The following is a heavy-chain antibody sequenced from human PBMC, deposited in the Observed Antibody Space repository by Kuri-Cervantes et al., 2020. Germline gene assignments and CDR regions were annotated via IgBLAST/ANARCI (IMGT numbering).Heavy chain of an antibody. CDR2: ISWNSGNI. Sequence: SLKISFAASCFTFSSYAMHWVRQAPVKVLEWVSGISWNSGNIGYADSVKGRFTFSRDNAKKSLYLQMNSLRAEDTGVYYCAKDSSGRPLSLDCWGQGTLVTVSS. J-gene: IGHJ4*02. D-gene: IGHD2-15*01. CDR3: AKDSSGRPLSLDC. CDR1: CFTFSSYA. V-gene: IGHV3-9*01.